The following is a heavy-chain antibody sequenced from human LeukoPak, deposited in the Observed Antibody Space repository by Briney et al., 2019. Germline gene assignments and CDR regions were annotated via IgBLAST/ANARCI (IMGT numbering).Heavy chain of an antibody. CDR3: ARVWSSSTLGAFDM. J-gene: IGHJ3*02. D-gene: IGHD2-2*01. Sequence: SVKVSCKASLYTFTGYYMHWVRQAPEQGLDWMGWIKPNIGGTNYAQKFQGRVTMTRDTSISKTYMELSGLRSDDTAVYYCARVWSSSTLGAFDMWPQGTMVSVFS. CDR1: LYTFTGYY. CDR2: IKPNIGGT. V-gene: IGHV1-2*02.